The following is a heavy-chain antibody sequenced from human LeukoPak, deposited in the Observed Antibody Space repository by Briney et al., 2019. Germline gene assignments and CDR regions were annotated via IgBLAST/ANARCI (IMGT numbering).Heavy chain of an antibody. D-gene: IGHD6-13*01. V-gene: IGHV4-34*01. J-gene: IGHJ6*02. CDR2: INHSGST. CDR1: GGSISSYY. Sequence: SETLSLTCTVSGGSISSYYWSWIRQPPGKGLEWIGEINHSGSTNYNPPLKSRVTISVDTSKNQFSLKLSSVPAADSAVYYCARGREERAPAGIATYGMDVWGQGTTVTVSS. CDR3: ARGREERAPAGIATYGMDV.